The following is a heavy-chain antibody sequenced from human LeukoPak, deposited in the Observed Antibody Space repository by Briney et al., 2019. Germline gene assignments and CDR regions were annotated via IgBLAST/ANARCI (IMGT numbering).Heavy chain of an antibody. D-gene: IGHD6-6*01. Sequence: GGSLRLSCAASGFTFSSYAMHWVRQAPGKGLEWVAVISYDGSNKYYADSVKGRFTISRDNSKNTLYLQMNSLRAEDTAVYYCASSRPLELGPDFDYWGQGTLVTVSS. J-gene: IGHJ4*02. CDR1: GFTFSSYA. V-gene: IGHV3-30-3*01. CDR2: ISYDGSNK. CDR3: ASSRPLELGPDFDY.